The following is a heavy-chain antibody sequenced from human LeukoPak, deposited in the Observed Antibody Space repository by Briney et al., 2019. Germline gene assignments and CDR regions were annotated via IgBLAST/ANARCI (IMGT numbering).Heavy chain of an antibody. V-gene: IGHV3-48*03. CDR3: AGDLDSSGYGTL. J-gene: IGHJ4*02. Sequence: GGSLRLSCAASGFTFSSYAMNWVRQAPGKGLEWVSYISSSGSTIYYADSVKGRFTISRDNAKNSLYLQMNSLRAEDTAVYYCAGDLDSSGYGTLWGQGTLVTVSS. D-gene: IGHD3-22*01. CDR1: GFTFSSYA. CDR2: ISSSGSTI.